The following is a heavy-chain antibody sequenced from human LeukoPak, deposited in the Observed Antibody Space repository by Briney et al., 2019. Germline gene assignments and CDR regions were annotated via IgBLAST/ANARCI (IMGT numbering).Heavy chain of an antibody. D-gene: IGHD2-15*01. J-gene: IGHJ3*02. V-gene: IGHV3-9*01. CDR3: AKDILGLAATPVAFDI. CDR2: ISWNSGSI. CDR1: GFTFDDYA. Sequence: AGGSLGLSCAASGFTFDDYAMHWVRHAPGKGLEWVSGISWNSGSIVYADSVKGRFTISRDNAKNSLYLQMNSLRAEDTALYYCAKDILGLAATPVAFDIWGQGTMVTVSS.